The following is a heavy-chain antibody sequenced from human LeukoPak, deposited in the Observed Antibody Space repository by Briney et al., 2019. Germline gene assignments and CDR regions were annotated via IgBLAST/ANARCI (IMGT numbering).Heavy chain of an antibody. CDR2: INTNIGNS. J-gene: IGHJ4*02. V-gene: IGHV7-4-1*02. CDR1: GYTFINYA. Sequence: ASVKVSCKASGYTFINYAISWVRQAPGQGLEWVGWINTNIGNSTYAQGFTRRFVFSLDTSVSTAYLQISSLKAEDTAVYYCARHWRLFDFWGQGTLVTVSS. D-gene: IGHD1-1*01. CDR3: ARHWRLFDF.